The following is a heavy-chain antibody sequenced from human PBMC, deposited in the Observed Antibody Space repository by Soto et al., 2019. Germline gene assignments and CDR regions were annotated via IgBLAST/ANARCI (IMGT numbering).Heavy chain of an antibody. CDR2: IYPGDSDT. J-gene: IGHJ6*02. CDR1: GYSFTSYW. D-gene: IGHD3-10*01. CDR3: ARRGETNHYYYGMDV. Sequence: PGESLKISCKGSGYSFTSYWIGWVRQMPGKGLEWMGIIYPGDSDTRYSPSFQGQVTISADKSISTAYLQWSSLKASDTAMYYCARRGETNHYYYGMDVWGQGTTVTVSS. V-gene: IGHV5-51*01.